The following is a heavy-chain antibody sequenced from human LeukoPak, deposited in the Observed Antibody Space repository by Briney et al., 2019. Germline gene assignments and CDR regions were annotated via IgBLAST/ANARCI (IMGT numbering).Heavy chain of an antibody. CDR1: GLTFSSHW. Sequence: GGSLRLSCAASGLTFSSHWMHWVRQAPGKGLVWVSRITNDGSSTTYADSVKGRFTISRDNAKNMLYLQVNSLRAEDTAVYYCARGGAMAWYCSSPSCYLNWFDPGGQGTLVTVPS. V-gene: IGHV3-74*01. CDR2: ITNDGSST. CDR3: ARGGAMAWYCSSPSCYLNWFDP. J-gene: IGHJ5*02. D-gene: IGHD2-2*01.